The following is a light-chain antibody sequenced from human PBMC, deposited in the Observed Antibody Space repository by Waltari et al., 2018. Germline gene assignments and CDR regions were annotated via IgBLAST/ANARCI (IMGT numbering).Light chain of an antibody. V-gene: IGLV1-44*01. CDR3: ATWDDSLNGVI. J-gene: IGLJ2*01. CDR2: SNN. Sequence: QSVLTQPPSASGTPGQTVTISCSGSSSNIGSNPVNWYQHLPGTAPKLLIYSNNQRPSGVPDRFSGSKSGTSASLAITGLQSEDEADYYCATWDDSLNGVIFGGRTEVTVL. CDR1: SSNIGSNP.